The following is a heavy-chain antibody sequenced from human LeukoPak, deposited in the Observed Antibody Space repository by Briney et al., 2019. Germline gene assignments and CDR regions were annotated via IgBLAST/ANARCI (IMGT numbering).Heavy chain of an antibody. CDR3: ARVPMDTAMVKSAFDI. CDR2: INPNSGGT. CDR1: GYTFTGYY. V-gene: IGHV1-2*02. D-gene: IGHD5-18*01. J-gene: IGHJ3*02. Sequence: ASVKVSCKASGYTFTGYYMHWVRQAPGQGLEWMGWINPNSGGTNYAQKFQGRVTMTRDTSISTAYMELSRLRSDDTAVYYCARVPMDTAMVKSAFDIWGQGAMVTVSS.